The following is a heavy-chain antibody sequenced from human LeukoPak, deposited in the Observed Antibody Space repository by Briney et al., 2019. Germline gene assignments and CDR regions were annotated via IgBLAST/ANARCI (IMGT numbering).Heavy chain of an antibody. Sequence: PSETLSLTCSVSGGSISSDYWSWIRQPPGKGLEWIGFNYYSGTAYYNPSLKSRVTISIDASTNQFSLKLTSVTAADTAVYYCAKSGYNRFDYWGQGTLVTVSS. CDR2: NYYSGTA. CDR1: GGSISSDY. CDR3: AKSGYNRFDY. J-gene: IGHJ4*02. V-gene: IGHV4-59*01. D-gene: IGHD5-24*01.